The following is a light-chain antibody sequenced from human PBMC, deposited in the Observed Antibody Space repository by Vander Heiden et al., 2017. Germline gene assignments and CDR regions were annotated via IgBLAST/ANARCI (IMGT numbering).Light chain of an antibody. J-gene: IGKJ2*01. CDR2: KAS. CDR3: QQDNSYPYT. V-gene: IGKV1-5*03. Sequence: DPVSITCRASQSISSWLAWYQQKPGKAPKLLIYKASSLESGVPSRFSGSGSGTEFTLTISSLQPDDFATYYCQQDNSYPYTFGQGTKLEIK. CDR1: QSISSW.